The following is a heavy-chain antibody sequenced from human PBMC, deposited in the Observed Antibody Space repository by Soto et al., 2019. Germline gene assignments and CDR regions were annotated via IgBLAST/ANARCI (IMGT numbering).Heavy chain of an antibody. CDR3: AREGGSLYYYHGMDV. J-gene: IGHJ6*02. V-gene: IGHV4-39*07. CDR1: GGSISTSSYY. D-gene: IGHD3-16*01. Sequence: SETLSLTCTVSGGSISTSSYYWGWIRQPPGKGLEWIGSMYYSGSTYYNPSLKSRVTISVDRSKNQFSLKLSSVTAADTAVYYCAREGGSLYYYHGMDVWGQGTTVTVSS. CDR2: MYYSGST.